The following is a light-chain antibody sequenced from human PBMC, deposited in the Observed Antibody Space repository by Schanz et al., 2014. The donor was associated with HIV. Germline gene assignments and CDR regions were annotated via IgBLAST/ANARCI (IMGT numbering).Light chain of an antibody. CDR2: EAS. CDR1: QSISSW. Sequence: IQMPQSRSTLSASVGDRVIITCRASQSISSWLAWYQQKPGKAPKLLISEASNLETGVPSRFSGSGSGTEFTLTINSLQPDDFATYYCQQYRSYSWTFGQGTKVEMK. V-gene: IGKV1-5*03. J-gene: IGKJ1*01. CDR3: QQYRSYSWT.